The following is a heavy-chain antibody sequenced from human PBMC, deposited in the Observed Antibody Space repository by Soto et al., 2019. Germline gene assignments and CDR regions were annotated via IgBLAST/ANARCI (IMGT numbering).Heavy chain of an antibody. J-gene: IGHJ5*02. CDR3: ARMATSGTLNWFDP. V-gene: IGHV1-8*01. CDR2: MNPNSGNG. CDR1: GYAFSNND. Sequence: QVQLVQSGAEVKKPGASVKVSCQASGYAFSNNDISWVRQGTGQGLEWMGWMNPNSGNGGYAQKFQGRVTMTSDTSTSTAYMELSSLTSDDTAIYYCARMATSGTLNWFDPWGQGTLVTVSS.